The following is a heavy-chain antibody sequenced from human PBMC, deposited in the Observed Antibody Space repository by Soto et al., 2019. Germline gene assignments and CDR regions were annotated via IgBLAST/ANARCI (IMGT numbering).Heavy chain of an antibody. Sequence: PGGSLRLSCASSGFTFSSYAMHCFRQAPGKGLEWVAVISYDGSNKYYADSVKGRFTISRDNSKNTLYLQMNSLRAEDTAVYYCARDSAARPHYFDYWGQGTLVTVSS. V-gene: IGHV3-30-3*01. CDR1: GFTFSSYA. J-gene: IGHJ4*02. CDR3: ARDSAARPHYFDY. CDR2: ISYDGSNK. D-gene: IGHD6-6*01.